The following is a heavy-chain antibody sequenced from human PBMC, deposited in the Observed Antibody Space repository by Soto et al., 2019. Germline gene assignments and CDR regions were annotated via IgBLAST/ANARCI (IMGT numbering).Heavy chain of an antibody. D-gene: IGHD6-13*01. J-gene: IGHJ4*02. CDR3: AKDPSYSRSPGFDY. CDR1: GFTFSSYA. Sequence: EVQLLESGGGLVQPGGSLRLSCAASGFTFSSYAMSWVRQAPGKGLEWVSGISGSGGSTYYADSVKGWFTISRDNSKNTLYLQMNSLRAEDTAVYYCAKDPSYSRSPGFDYWGQGTLVTVSS. CDR2: ISGSGGST. V-gene: IGHV3-23*01.